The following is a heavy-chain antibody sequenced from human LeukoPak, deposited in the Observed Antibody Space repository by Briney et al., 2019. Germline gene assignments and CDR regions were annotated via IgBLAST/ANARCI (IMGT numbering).Heavy chain of an antibody. J-gene: IGHJ4*02. CDR2: IFHSGST. V-gene: IGHV4-39*07. CDR3: AKGGGWLARYYYFHT. D-gene: IGHD6-19*01. CDR1: GGSFSSSSHY. Sequence: SETLSLTCTVSGGSFSSSSHYWGWIRQPPGKGLEWIGNIFHSGSTSYNPSLKSRVTISIDTSKNQFSLKLNSVTAADTAVYYCAKGGGWLARYYYFHTWGQGSLVTVSS.